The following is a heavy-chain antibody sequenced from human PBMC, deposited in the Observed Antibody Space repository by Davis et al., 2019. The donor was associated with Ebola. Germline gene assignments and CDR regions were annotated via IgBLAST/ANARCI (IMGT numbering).Heavy chain of an antibody. CDR2: MNSAGSFA. CDR3: ARGGQHFSFFDY. Sequence: GESLKISCAASGFTFSSYTMHWVRQAPGKGLEWVSSMNSAGSFAYYADSVKGRFTISRDNAKDSLYLHMNSLRAEDTAVYYCARGGQHFSFFDYWGQGTLVTVSS. D-gene: IGHD3-3*02. CDR1: GFTFSSYT. V-gene: IGHV3-21*01. J-gene: IGHJ4*02.